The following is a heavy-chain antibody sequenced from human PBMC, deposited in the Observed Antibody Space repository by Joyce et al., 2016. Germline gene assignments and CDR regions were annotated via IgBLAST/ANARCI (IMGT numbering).Heavy chain of an antibody. CDR3: TRSLQGTGYDY. CDR1: GFSFRGHD. CDR2: ISSNGNTI. V-gene: IGHV3-48*03. D-gene: IGHD2-8*02. Sequence: EVQLEESGGGLAQPGGSLRLSCAASGFSFRGHDMSWVRQAPGKGLQRVSYISSNGNTIHYADSVKGRFTISRDNAKNSLYLQMNSLRAEDTAIYYCTRSLQGTGYDYWGQGTLVTVSS. J-gene: IGHJ4*02.